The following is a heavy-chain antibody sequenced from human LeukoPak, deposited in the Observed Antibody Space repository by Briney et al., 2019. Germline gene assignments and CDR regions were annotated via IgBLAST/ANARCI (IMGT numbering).Heavy chain of an antibody. V-gene: IGHV3-43D*03. J-gene: IGHJ4*02. D-gene: IGHD3-22*01. CDR2: ITWDGRNT. Sequence: PGGSLRLSCAASGFTFDDYALNWVRQAPGKGLEWVSIITWDGRNTYYADSVKGRFTISRDNSKNSLYLQMNSLRAEDTALYYCARSTYCYDSRGFGAFDYWGQGTLVTVSS. CDR1: GFTFDDYA. CDR3: ARSTYCYDSRGFGAFDY.